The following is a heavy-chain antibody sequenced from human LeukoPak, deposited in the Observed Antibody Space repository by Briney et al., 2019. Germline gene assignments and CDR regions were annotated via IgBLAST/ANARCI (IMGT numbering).Heavy chain of an antibody. D-gene: IGHD4-17*01. CDR1: SGSISRSNW. CDR2: VHRSGSA. V-gene: IGHV4-4*02. CDR3: ARHGDYYFDY. J-gene: IGHJ4*02. Sequence: SETLSLTCAVSSGSISRSNWWSWVRQPPGKGLEWIGEVHRSGSANYNPSLESRVTMSVDQSKDELSLKLTSVTAADTAVYYCARHGDYYFDYWGQGTLVTVSS.